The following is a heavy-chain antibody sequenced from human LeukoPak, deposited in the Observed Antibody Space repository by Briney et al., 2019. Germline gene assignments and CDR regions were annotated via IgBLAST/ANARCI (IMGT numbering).Heavy chain of an antibody. D-gene: IGHD3-16*01. CDR3: ARLGCCER. J-gene: IGHJ4*02. CDR1: GGSISSSSYY. V-gene: IGHV4-39*01. CDR2: IYYSGST. Sequence: SETLSLTCTVSGGSISSSSYYWGWIRQPPGKGLEWIGSIYYSGSTYYNPSLKSRVTISVDTSKNQFSLKLSSVTAADTAVYYCARLGCCERWGQGTLVTVSS.